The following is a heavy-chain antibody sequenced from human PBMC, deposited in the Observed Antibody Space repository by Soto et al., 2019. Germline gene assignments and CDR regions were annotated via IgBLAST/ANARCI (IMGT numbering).Heavy chain of an antibody. Sequence: QITLKESGPTLVKPTQTLTLTCTFSGFSLSTSGVGVGWIRQPPGKALEWLALIYWDDDKRYSPSLKSRLTIAKDTSKNQAVLTMTNMHPVDTATYYCAHRQVGIWFDPWGQGTLVTVSS. CDR1: GFSLSTSGVG. J-gene: IGHJ5*02. D-gene: IGHD3-22*01. CDR3: AHRQVGIWFDP. CDR2: IYWDDDK. V-gene: IGHV2-5*02.